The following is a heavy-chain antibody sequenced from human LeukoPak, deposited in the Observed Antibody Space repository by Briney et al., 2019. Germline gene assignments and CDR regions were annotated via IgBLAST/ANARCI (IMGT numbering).Heavy chain of an antibody. J-gene: IGHJ4*02. CDR1: GGSISSSSYY. CDR2: IYYSGST. V-gene: IGHV4-39*07. CDR3: ARDSSGCGKFDY. D-gene: IGHD1-14*01. Sequence: SETLSLTCTVSGGSISSSSYYWGWIRQPPGKGLEWIGSIYYSGSTYYNPSLKSRVTISVDTSKNQFSLKLSSVTAADTAVYYCARDSSGCGKFDYWGQGTLVTVSS.